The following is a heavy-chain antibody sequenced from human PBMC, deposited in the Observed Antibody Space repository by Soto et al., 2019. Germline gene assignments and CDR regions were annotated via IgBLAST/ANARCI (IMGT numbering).Heavy chain of an antibody. CDR1: GGSFSGYS. CDR2: INHSGTT. Sequence: PSETLSLTCAVYGGSFSGYSWTWLRQPPGKWLEWIGEINHSGTTDYNPALKSRVTMSADTSKNQFSLRMTSVTAADTAVYYCARARFDSWSHIYYGLDVWGQGXTVTVYS. D-gene: IGHD3-3*01. J-gene: IGHJ6*02. V-gene: IGHV4-34*01. CDR3: ARARFDSWSHIYYGLDV.